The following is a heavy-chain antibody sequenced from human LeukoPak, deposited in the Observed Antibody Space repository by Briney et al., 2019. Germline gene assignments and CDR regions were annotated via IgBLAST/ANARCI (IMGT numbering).Heavy chain of an antibody. CDR2: IRQDGSEK. CDR1: IFTFSNYW. CDR3: GIKVGYDGFWGSYPNSFDH. Sequence: PGGSLRLSCAAAIFTFSNYWMSWVRQAPGKGLEWVANIRQDGSEKYYVDSVKGRFTISRDNAKKSLYLQMNSLRAEDTAVYYCGIKVGYDGFWGSYPNSFDHWGQGTLVTVSS. V-gene: IGHV3-7*05. D-gene: IGHD3-3*01. J-gene: IGHJ5*02.